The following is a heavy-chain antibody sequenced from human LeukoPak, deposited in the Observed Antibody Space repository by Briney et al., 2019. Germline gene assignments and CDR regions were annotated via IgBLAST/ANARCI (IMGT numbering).Heavy chain of an antibody. CDR3: ARSSVSHLIVVVITDFDY. J-gene: IGHJ4*02. CDR2: IYHGGST. D-gene: IGHD3-22*01. Sequence: PSETLSLTCTVSGYSISSGYYWGWIRQPPGKGLEWIGSIYHGGSTYYNPSLKSRVTISVDTSKNQFSLKLSSVTAADTAVYYCARSSVSHLIVVVITDFDYWGQGTLVTVSS. V-gene: IGHV4-38-2*02. CDR1: GYSISSGYY.